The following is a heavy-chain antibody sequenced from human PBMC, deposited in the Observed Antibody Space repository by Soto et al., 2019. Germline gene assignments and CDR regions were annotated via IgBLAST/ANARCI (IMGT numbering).Heavy chain of an antibody. CDR1: GFSLSTRGEA. D-gene: IGHD5-12*01. CDR2: IYWDEDK. V-gene: IGHV2-5*02. Sequence: QITLKESGPPLVKPTQTLTLTCTFSGFSLSTRGEAVGWFRQPPGKALEWLALIYWDEDKWYRPSLKSSLTTSDVTSKNQMVLTRTNMDPVDTATYYCAHRPRGYAYYFDYWGQGTLVTVSS. CDR3: AHRPRGYAYYFDY. J-gene: IGHJ4*02.